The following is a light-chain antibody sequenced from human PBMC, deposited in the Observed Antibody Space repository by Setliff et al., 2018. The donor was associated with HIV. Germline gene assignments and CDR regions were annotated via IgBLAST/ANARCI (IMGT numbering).Light chain of an antibody. CDR2: YDS. Sequence: LTQPPSVSVAPGKTARITCGGNNIGSKSVHWYQQKPGQAPVLVISYDSDRPSGIPERFSGSNSGNTATLTISRVEAGDEADYYCQVWDSSSDHPYVFGTGTRSPS. CDR3: QVWDSSSDHPYV. CDR1: NIGSKS. J-gene: IGLJ1*01. V-gene: IGLV3-21*04.